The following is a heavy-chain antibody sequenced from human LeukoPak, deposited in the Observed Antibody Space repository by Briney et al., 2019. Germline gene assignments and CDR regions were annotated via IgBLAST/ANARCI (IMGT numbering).Heavy chain of an antibody. Sequence: SETLSLTCNVFGGSISSSHYYWGWIRQPPGKGLEWIGSIYYSGSTYYNPSLRTRVTFPVDTSKNQFSLKLSSVTAADTAVYYCAILPARDTYYYDTIGYYRPGVTWGQGTLVTVSS. V-gene: IGHV4-39*07. D-gene: IGHD3-22*01. CDR3: AILPARDTYYYDTIGYYRPGVT. CDR2: IYYSGST. CDR1: GGSISSSHYY. J-gene: IGHJ5*02.